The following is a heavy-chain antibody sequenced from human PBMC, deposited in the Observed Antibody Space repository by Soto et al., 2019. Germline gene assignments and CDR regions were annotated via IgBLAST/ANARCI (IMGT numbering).Heavy chain of an antibody. CDR3: ARELRVHYDILTGYGY. CDR1: GYTFTSYY. CDR2: INPSGGST. Sequence: GASVKVSCKASGYTFTSYYMHWVRQAPGQGLEWMGIINPSGGSTSYAQKFQGRVTMTRDTSTSTVYMELSSLRSEDTAVYYCARELRVHYDILTGYGYWGQGTLVTVSS. J-gene: IGHJ4*02. D-gene: IGHD3-9*01. V-gene: IGHV1-46*01.